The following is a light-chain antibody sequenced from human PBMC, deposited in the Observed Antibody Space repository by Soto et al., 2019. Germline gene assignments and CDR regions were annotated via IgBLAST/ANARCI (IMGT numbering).Light chain of an antibody. CDR2: ANT. CDR3: QSYDSSLSLYV. V-gene: IGLV1-40*03. Sequence: QAVVTQPPSVSGAPGQRVTISCTGSSSNIGAGFDVHWYQQLPGTAPKLLIYANTNRPSGVPDRFSGSKSGASASLAITGLQAADEADYYCQSYDSSLSLYVFGTGTKLTVL. CDR1: SSNIGAGFD. J-gene: IGLJ1*01.